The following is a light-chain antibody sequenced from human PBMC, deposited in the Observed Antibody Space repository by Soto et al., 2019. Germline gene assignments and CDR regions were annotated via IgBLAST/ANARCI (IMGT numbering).Light chain of an antibody. Sequence: QSVLTQPHSASGTPGQRVTISCSGSSSNIGTSSVHWFQQLPGTAPKLLISTTNQRPSGVPERFSGSKSGTSASLAISGLQSEDEADYYCAAWDYSLNGHVFGTVTVVTVL. CDR1: SSNIGTSS. CDR3: AAWDYSLNGHV. CDR2: TTN. V-gene: IGLV1-44*01. J-gene: IGLJ1*01.